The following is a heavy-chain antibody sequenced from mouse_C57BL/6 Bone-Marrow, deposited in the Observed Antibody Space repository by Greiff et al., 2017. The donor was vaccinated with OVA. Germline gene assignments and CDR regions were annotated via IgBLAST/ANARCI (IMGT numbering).Heavy chain of an antibody. J-gene: IGHJ2*01. V-gene: IGHV14-1*01. CDR3: TPDGYYISFDY. D-gene: IGHD2-3*01. CDR1: GFNIKDYY. CDR2: IDPADGDT. Sequence: EVQLQQSGAELVRPGASVKLSCTASGFNIKDYYMHWVKQRPEQGLAWIGRIDPADGDTEYAPKFQGKATMTADTSSNTAYLQLSSLTSEDTAVYYCTPDGYYISFDYWGQGTTLTVSS.